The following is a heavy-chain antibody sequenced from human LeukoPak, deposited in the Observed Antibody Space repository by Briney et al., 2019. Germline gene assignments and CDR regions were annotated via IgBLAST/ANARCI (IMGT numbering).Heavy chain of an antibody. CDR3: ARLNYDFWSGVWEGYYMDV. CDR2: IREGGSEK. J-gene: IGHJ6*03. Sequence: GGSLRLSCAASGFTFSSYWMTWVRQAPGKGLEWVANIREGGSEKYYVDSVKGRFTISRDNAKNSLYLQVNSLRAEDTAVYYCARLNYDFWSGVWEGYYMDVWAKGPRSPSP. D-gene: IGHD3-3*01. CDR1: GFTFSSYW. V-gene: IGHV3-7*01.